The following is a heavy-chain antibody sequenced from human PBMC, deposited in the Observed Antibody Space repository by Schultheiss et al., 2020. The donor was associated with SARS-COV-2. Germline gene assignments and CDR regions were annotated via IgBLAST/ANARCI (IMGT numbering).Heavy chain of an antibody. CDR2: IYSGGST. CDR1: GFTFSSYA. J-gene: IGHJ4*02. D-gene: IGHD4-17*01. Sequence: GESLKISCAASGFTFSSYAMSWVRQAPGKGLEWVSVIYSGGSTYYADSVKGRFTISRHNSKNSLYLQMNSLRAEDTAVYYCARALTTVTTDYWGQGTLVTVSS. CDR3: ARALTTVTTDY. V-gene: IGHV3-66*01.